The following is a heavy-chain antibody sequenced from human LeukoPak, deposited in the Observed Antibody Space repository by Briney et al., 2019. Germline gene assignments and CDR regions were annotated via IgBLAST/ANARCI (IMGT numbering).Heavy chain of an antibody. J-gene: IGHJ4*02. CDR3: ARKDRSGWGYFDY. D-gene: IGHD6-19*01. Sequence: GGSLSLSCAASGFTFDDYGMSWVRQPPGKGLEWVSGINWNGGSTGYADSVKGRFTISRDNAKNSLYLQMNSLRAEDTALYYCARKDRSGWGYFDYWGQGTLVTVSS. CDR2: INWNGGST. CDR1: GFTFDDYG. V-gene: IGHV3-20*04.